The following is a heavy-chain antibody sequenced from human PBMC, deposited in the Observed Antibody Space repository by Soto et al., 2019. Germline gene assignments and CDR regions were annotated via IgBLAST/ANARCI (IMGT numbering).Heavy chain of an antibody. J-gene: IGHJ6*02. Sequence: ASVKVSCKASGYTFTGYYMHWVRQAPGQGLEWMGWINPNSGGTNYAQKFQGRVTMTRDTSISTAYMELSRLRSADTAVYYCARVEYYDFWSGYYTGINYYGMDVWGQGTTVTVSS. V-gene: IGHV1-2*02. D-gene: IGHD3-3*01. CDR1: GYTFTGYY. CDR2: INPNSGGT. CDR3: ARVEYYDFWSGYYTGINYYGMDV.